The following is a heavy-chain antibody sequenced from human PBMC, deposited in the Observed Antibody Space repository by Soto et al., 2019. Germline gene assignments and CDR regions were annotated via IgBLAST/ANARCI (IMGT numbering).Heavy chain of an antibody. V-gene: IGHV1-69*13. D-gene: IGHD6-19*01. CDR1: GGTFSSYA. Sequence: PPASVKVSCKASGGTFSSYAISWVRQAPGQGLEWVGGIIPIFGTANYAQKFQGRVTITADESTSTAYMELSSLRSEDTAVYYCARGGIAVAFGAFDIWGQGTMVTVSS. CDR2: IIPIFGTA. J-gene: IGHJ3*02. CDR3: ARGGIAVAFGAFDI.